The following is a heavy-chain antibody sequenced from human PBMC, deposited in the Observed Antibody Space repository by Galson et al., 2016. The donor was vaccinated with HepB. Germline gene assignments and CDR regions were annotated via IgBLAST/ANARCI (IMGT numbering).Heavy chain of an antibody. D-gene: IGHD3-3*01. CDR2: LYYSGTT. Sequence: SETLSLTCTVSGDSVSSRSYYWAWLRQPPGKGLEWIATLYYSGTTYDNPSLQSRLTISVDTSKNQFSLKLTSVTAADTALYFCARHIPDDFWSGYPDWFDAWGQGKLVTVSS. V-gene: IGHV4-39*01. J-gene: IGHJ5*02. CDR1: GDSVSSRSYY. CDR3: ARHIPDDFWSGYPDWFDA.